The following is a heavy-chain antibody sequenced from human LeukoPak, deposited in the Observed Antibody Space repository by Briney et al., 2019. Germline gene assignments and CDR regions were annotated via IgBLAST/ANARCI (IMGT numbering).Heavy chain of an antibody. CDR1: GFTFSDYY. CDR2: TSSSGSTI. D-gene: IGHD4-11*01. CDR3: ARDNSNLDY. J-gene: IGHJ4*02. Sequence: GGSLRLSCAASGFTFSDYYMSWIRQAPGKGLEWVSYTSSSGSTIYYADSVKGRFTISRDNAKNSLYLQMNRLRADEDTAVYYCARDNSNLDYWGQGTLVTVSS. V-gene: IGHV3-11*04.